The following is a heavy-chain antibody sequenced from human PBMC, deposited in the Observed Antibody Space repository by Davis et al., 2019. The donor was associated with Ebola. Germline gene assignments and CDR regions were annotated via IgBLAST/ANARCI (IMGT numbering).Heavy chain of an antibody. D-gene: IGHD1-26*01. CDR3: AGVGLYYGMDV. J-gene: IGHJ6*02. CDR2: IYYSGST. Sequence: SETLSLTCTVSGGSISSYYWSWIRQPPGKGLEWIGYIYYSGSTNYNPSLKSRVTISVDTSKNQFSLKLSSVTAADTAVYYCAGVGLYYGMDVWGQGTTVTVSS. V-gene: IGHV4-59*08. CDR1: GGSISSYY.